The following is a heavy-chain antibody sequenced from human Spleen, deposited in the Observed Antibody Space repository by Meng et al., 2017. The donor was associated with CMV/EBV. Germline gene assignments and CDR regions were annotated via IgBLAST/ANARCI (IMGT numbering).Heavy chain of an antibody. J-gene: IGHJ4*02. CDR1: GFTFSNFG. D-gene: IGHD1-26*01. CDR2: IRYDGTYK. Sequence: GESLKISCAPSGFTFSNFGMHWVRQATGKGLEWVALIRYDGTYKYYVDSVKGRFTISRDNSKNTLYLQMNSLRAEDTAVYYCAKDIAYSGTYSSYFDYWGQGALVTVSS. V-gene: IGHV3-30*02. CDR3: AKDIAYSGTYSSYFDY.